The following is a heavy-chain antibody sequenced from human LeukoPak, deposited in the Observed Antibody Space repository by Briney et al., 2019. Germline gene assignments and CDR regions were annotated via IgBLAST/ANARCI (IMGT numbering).Heavy chain of an antibody. CDR2: IYYSGST. Sequence: SETLSLTCTVSGVSVSSGNYYWSWIRQPPGKGLEWIGYIYYSGSTNYNPSLKSRVTISVDTSKNQFSLKLSSVTAADTAVYYCARAAAELWWSFDYWGQGILVTVSS. CDR1: GVSVSSGNYY. V-gene: IGHV4-61*01. CDR3: ARAAAELWWSFDY. D-gene: IGHD2-21*01. J-gene: IGHJ4*02.